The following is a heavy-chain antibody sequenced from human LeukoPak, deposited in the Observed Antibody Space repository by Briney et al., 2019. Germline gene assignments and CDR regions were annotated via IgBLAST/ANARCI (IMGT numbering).Heavy chain of an antibody. J-gene: IGHJ6*03. Sequence: GGSLRLSCAASGFTFSSYSMNWVRQAPGKGLEWVANIKQDGSEKYYVDSVKGRFTISRDNAKNSLYLQMNSLRAEDTAVYYCARCTIFYYYYMDVWGKGTTVTVSS. V-gene: IGHV3-7*01. CDR1: GFTFSSYS. CDR3: ARCTIFYYYYMDV. CDR2: IKQDGSEK. D-gene: IGHD3-3*01.